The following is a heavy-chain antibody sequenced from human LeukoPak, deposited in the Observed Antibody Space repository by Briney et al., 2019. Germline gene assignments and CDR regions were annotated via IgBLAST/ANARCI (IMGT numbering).Heavy chain of an antibody. CDR1: GFTFSSHT. D-gene: IGHD7-27*01. CDR3: TTSGDDSETFFHYYGMDV. Sequence: PGGSLRLSCVVSGFTFSSHTMNWVRQAPGKGLEWVGRITRKSNGGTRDYAAPVEGRFTISRDDSKNTLFLQMNSLKTEDTAMYYCTTSGDDSETFFHYYGMDVWGQGTTVIVS. V-gene: IGHV3-15*01. J-gene: IGHJ6*02. CDR2: ITRKSNGGTR.